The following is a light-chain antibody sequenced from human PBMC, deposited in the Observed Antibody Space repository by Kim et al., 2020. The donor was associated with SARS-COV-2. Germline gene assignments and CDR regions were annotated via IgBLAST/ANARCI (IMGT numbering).Light chain of an antibody. J-gene: IGKJ1*01. V-gene: IGKV1-39*01. CDR3: QQSYSTRWT. CDR1: QGISSY. CDR2: AAS. Sequence: ASGGDRVTITCRASQGISSYLNWYQQKPGKAPNLLIYAASNLQSGVPSRFSGSGSETDFTLTISSLQPEDFATYSCQQSYSTRWTFGQGTKVDIK.